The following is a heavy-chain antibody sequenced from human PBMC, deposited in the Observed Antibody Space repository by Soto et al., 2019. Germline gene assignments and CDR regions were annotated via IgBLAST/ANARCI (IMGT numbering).Heavy chain of an antibody. CDR2: IYYSGHT. J-gene: IGHJ4*02. CDR1: SGSISTYY. V-gene: IGHV4-59*01. D-gene: IGHD1-26*01. Sequence: QVQLQESGPGLVKPSETLSLTCTVSSGSISTYYWSWIRQPPGKGLEWIGYIYYSGHTNYNPSLKRRVTISVDPANNQFSLKLNSVTAADTAVYYCARSKWELADFDYWGQGTLVTVSS. CDR3: ARSKWELADFDY.